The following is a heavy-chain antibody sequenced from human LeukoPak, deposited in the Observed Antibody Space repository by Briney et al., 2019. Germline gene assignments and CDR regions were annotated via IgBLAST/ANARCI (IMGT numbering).Heavy chain of an antibody. CDR3: ARDEGSSWYGGYFQH. CDR1: GGSISSYY. Sequence: PSETLSLTCTVSGGSISSYYWSWIRQPPGKGLEWIGYIYYSGSTDYNPSLKSRVTISVDTSKNQFSLKLTSVTAADTAVYYCARDEGSSWYGGYFQHWGQGTLVTVSS. CDR2: IYYSGST. V-gene: IGHV4-59*01. J-gene: IGHJ1*01. D-gene: IGHD6-13*01.